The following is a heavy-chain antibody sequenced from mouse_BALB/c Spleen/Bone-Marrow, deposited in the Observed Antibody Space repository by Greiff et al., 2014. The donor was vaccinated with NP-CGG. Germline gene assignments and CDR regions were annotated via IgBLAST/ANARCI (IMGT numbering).Heavy chain of an antibody. CDR1: GYTFTSYY. D-gene: IGHD2-1*01. J-gene: IGHJ2*01. CDR3: AREGHGNYGFDY. V-gene: IGHV1S56*01. Sequence: LEESGPELVKPGASVRISCKASGYTFTSYYIHWVKQRPGQGLEWIGWIYPGNVNTKYNGNFKGKATLTADKASSTAYMQLSSLTSEDSAVYFCAREGHGNYGFDYWGQGTTLAVSS. CDR2: IYPGNVNT.